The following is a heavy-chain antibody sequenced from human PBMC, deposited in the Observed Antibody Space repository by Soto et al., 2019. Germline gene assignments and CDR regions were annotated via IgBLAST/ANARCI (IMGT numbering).Heavy chain of an antibody. J-gene: IGHJ6*02. Sequence: EVQLVESGGGLVQPGGSLRLSCAASGFTFSSYWMSWVRQAPGKGLEWVANIKQDGSEKYYVDSVKGRFTISRDNAKNSLYQQMNRLRAEDTAVYYCARDGRNYYGLHYYYYGMDVWGQGTTVTVSS. CDR2: IKQDGSEK. V-gene: IGHV3-7*05. CDR1: GFTFSSYW. D-gene: IGHD3-10*01. CDR3: ARDGRNYYGLHYYYYGMDV.